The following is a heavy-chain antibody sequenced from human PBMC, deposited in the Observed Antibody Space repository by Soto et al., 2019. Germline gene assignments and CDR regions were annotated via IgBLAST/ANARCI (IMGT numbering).Heavy chain of an antibody. Sequence: GGSLRLSCAASGFTFSSYSMNWVRQAPGKGLEWVSSISSSSSYIYYADSVKGRFTISRDKAKNSLYLQMNSLRAEDKAVDYCARLWPGVGRGSSGWRTNAFDIWGQGTMVTVSS. CDR2: ISSSSSYI. J-gene: IGHJ3*02. V-gene: IGHV3-21*01. D-gene: IGHD6-19*01. CDR3: ARLWPGVGRGSSGWRTNAFDI. CDR1: GFTFSSYS.